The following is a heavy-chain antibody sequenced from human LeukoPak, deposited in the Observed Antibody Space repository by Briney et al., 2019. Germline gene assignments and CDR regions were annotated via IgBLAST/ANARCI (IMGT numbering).Heavy chain of an antibody. V-gene: IGHV3-48*02. Sequence: QAGGSLRLSCAASGFTFSSYSMNWVGQGPGNGLEGVSYISRSGSNTYYEDSAEGRFIISRDNAKNSLYVKMNSLRDEDTAVYYCANILPPRGLQKDYYYYYGMDVWGQGTTVTVSS. D-gene: IGHD3-9*01. CDR3: ANILPPRGLQKDYYYYYGMDV. CDR2: ISRSGSNT. J-gene: IGHJ6*02. CDR1: GFTFSSYS.